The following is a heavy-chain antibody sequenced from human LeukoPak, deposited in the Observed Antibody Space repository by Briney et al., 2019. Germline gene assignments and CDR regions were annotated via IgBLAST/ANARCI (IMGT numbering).Heavy chain of an antibody. CDR3: ASGIRERGFDY. V-gene: IGHV3-13*01. CDR1: GFTFSSYD. Sequence: GGSLRLSCAASGFTFSSYDIHWVRQATGKGLEWASAIGTAGDTYYLGSVKGRFTISRENAKNSLYLQMNSLRAEDTALYFCASGIRERGFDYWGQGTLVTVSS. CDR2: IGTAGDT. D-gene: IGHD1-1*01. J-gene: IGHJ4*02.